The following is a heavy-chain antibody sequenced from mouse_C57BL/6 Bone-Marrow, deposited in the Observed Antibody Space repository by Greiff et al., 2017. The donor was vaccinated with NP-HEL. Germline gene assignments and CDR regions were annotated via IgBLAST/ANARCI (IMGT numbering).Heavy chain of an antibody. J-gene: IGHJ2*01. Sequence: QVQLQQSGPELVKPGASVEISCKASGYAFSSSWMNWVKQRPGKGLEWIGRIYPGDGDTNYNGKFKGKATLTADKSSSTAYMQLSSLTSEDSAVYFCARSLTVYYFDYWGQGTTLTVSS. CDR2: IYPGDGDT. D-gene: IGHD4-1*01. V-gene: IGHV1-82*01. CDR1: GYAFSSSW. CDR3: ARSLTVYYFDY.